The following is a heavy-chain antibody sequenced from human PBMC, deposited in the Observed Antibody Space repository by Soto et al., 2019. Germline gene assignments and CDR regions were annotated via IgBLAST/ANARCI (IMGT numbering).Heavy chain of an antibody. J-gene: IGHJ3*02. Sequence: EVQLVESGGGLVQPGGSLRISCAASGFTFRSYSMNWVRQAPGKGLEWVSYISSGSSTTYYADSVKGRFTISRDNAKDSLYLQMNSLRADDTAVYYCARESYCSSTSCHSDPFDIWGQGTMVTVSS. CDR3: ARESYCSSTSCHSDPFDI. CDR2: ISSGSSTT. CDR1: GFTFRSYS. V-gene: IGHV3-48*01. D-gene: IGHD2-2*01.